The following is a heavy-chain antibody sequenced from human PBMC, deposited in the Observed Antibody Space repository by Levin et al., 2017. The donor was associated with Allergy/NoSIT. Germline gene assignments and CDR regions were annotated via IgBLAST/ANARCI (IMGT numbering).Heavy chain of an antibody. J-gene: IGHJ4*02. CDR1: NASFSAYY. Sequence: ASETLSLTCTVYNASFSAYYWNWIRQSPGKGLEWIGEIYHSGGVNYHPSLKSRVIMSVDTSKHQFSLKLSSVTVADTAVYYCARGRRVWYDIGWYYFDSWGRGTLVTVSS. CDR2: IYHSGGV. CDR3: ARGRRVWYDIGWYYFDS. D-gene: IGHD6-19*01. V-gene: IGHV4-34*01.